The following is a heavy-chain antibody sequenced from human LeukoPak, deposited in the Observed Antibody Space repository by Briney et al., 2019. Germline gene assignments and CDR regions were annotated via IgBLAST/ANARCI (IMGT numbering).Heavy chain of an antibody. J-gene: IGHJ3*02. Sequence: GGSLRLSCAASGFTFSSYSINWVRQAPGKGLEWVSAISGSGDTTYYADSVKGRFTISRDNSKNTLYLQINSLRAADTAVYYCAKDVYDSSGYYYDAFDIWGQGTMVTVSS. CDR1: GFTFSSYS. V-gene: IGHV3-23*01. CDR3: AKDVYDSSGYYYDAFDI. D-gene: IGHD3-22*01. CDR2: ISGSGDTT.